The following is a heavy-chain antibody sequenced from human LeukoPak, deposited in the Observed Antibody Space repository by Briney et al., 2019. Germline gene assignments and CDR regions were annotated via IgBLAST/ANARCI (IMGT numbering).Heavy chain of an antibody. Sequence: PSETLSLTCTVSGGSISSYYWSWIRQPPGKGLEWIGYIYYSGSTNYNPSLKSRVTISVDTSKNQFSLKLSSVTASDTAVYYCASTYTYTMIGYLAFDIWGQGTMVTVSS. V-gene: IGHV4-59*08. J-gene: IGHJ3*02. CDR2: IYYSGST. CDR1: GGSISSYY. CDR3: ASTYTYTMIGYLAFDI. D-gene: IGHD3-22*01.